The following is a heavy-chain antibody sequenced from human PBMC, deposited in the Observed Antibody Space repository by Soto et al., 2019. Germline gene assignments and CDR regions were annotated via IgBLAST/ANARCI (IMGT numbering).Heavy chain of an antibody. V-gene: IGHV3-21*01. J-gene: IGHJ4*02. CDR3: ARATEATIGDTDY. CDR1: GFTFSTDS. Sequence: GSLRLSCAASGFTFSTDSMNWVRQAPGKGLEWVSSISCSSSYIYYADSVKGRFTISRDNAKNSLHLQMNSLRAEDTAVYYCARATEATIGDTDYWGQGTLVTVSS. D-gene: IGHD5-12*01. CDR2: ISCSSSYI.